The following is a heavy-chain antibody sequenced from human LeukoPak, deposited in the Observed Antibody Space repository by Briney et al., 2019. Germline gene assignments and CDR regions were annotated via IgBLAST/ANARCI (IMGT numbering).Heavy chain of an antibody. J-gene: IGHJ4*02. Sequence: ASVKVSCKASGYTFTAYYLYWVRQAPGQGLEWIGWIYPASGGTNYAQKFQGRITMTRDTSISTAYMELSRLTSDDRAVYYCARDGNFDSWGQETLVTVSS. CDR2: IYPASGGT. D-gene: IGHD4-23*01. V-gene: IGHV1-2*02. CDR1: GYTFTAYY. CDR3: ARDGNFDS.